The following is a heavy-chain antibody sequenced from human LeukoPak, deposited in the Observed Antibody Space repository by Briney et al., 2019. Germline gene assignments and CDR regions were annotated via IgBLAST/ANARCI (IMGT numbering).Heavy chain of an antibody. CDR1: GFTVSNNY. V-gene: IGHV3-53*01. J-gene: IGHJ4*02. Sequence: WGSLRLSCAASGFTVSNNYISWVRQAPAKGLEWVSVIYNGGSTKYADSVKARFTISRDISKNTVYLQMNSLRVDDTAVYYSARATLDNWGQGTRVTVS. CDR3: ARATLDN. CDR2: IYNGGST.